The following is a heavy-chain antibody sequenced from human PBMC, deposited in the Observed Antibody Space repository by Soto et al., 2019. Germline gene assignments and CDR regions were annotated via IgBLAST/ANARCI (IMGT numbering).Heavy chain of an antibody. V-gene: IGHV4-34*01. CDR3: ARYGSGSNYEREYYFDY. J-gene: IGHJ4*02. D-gene: IGHD3-10*01. CDR1: GGSFSGYY. Sequence: PSEALSLTCAVYGGSFSGYYWSWIRQPPVKGLEWIGEINHSGSTNYNPSLKSRVTISVDTSKNQFSLKLSSVTAADTAVYYCARYGSGSNYEREYYFDYWGKGTLVTVSS. CDR2: INHSGST.